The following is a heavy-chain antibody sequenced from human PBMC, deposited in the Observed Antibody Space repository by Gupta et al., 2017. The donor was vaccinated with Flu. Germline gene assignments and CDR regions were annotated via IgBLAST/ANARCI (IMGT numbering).Heavy chain of an antibody. V-gene: IGHV4-59*01. CDR2: ISHSGTT. CDR3: ARGDFHGIWSGWES. CDR1: ISSYY. Sequence: ISSYYWTWIRQPPGRGLEWIGYISHSGTTAYNPSLRSRATISVDTSKNQVSLKLSSVTAADTAVYYCARGDFHGIWSGWESWGQGTVVTVSS. D-gene: IGHD3-3*01. J-gene: IGHJ5*02.